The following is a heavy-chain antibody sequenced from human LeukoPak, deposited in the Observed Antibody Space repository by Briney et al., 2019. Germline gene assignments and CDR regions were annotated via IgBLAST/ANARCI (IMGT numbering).Heavy chain of an antibody. Sequence: GASVKVSCKASGYTFTGYYMHWVRQAPGQGLEWMGWINPNSGGTNYAQKFQGWVTMTRDTSISTAYMELSRLRSDDTAVYYCARSTIYSSSPWDYYGMDVWGQGTTVTVSS. CDR1: GYTFTGYY. D-gene: IGHD6-13*01. J-gene: IGHJ6*02. V-gene: IGHV1-2*04. CDR3: ARSTIYSSSPWDYYGMDV. CDR2: INPNSGGT.